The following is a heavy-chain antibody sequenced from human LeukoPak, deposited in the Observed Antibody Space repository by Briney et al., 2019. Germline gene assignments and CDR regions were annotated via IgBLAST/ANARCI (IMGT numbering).Heavy chain of an antibody. V-gene: IGHV3-7*01. CDR3: ARGRSGWSEYYFDY. CDR2: IKQDGSEK. Sequence: GGSLRLSCAASGFTFSSYWMSWVRQAPGKGLEWVANIKQDGSEKYYVDSVKGRFTISRDNAKNSLYLQMNSLRAEDTAVYYYARGRSGWSEYYFDYWGQGTLVTVSS. CDR1: GFTFSSYW. J-gene: IGHJ4*02. D-gene: IGHD6-19*01.